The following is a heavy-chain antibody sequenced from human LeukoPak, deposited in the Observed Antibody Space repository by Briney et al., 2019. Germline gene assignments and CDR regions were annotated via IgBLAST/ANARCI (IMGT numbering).Heavy chain of an antibody. V-gene: IGHV3-23*01. J-gene: IGHJ4*02. CDR1: GFTFSSYG. CDR3: AKVMGYGSGSYYNGGSDFDY. D-gene: IGHD3-10*01. CDR2: ISGSGGST. Sequence: GGSLRLSCAASGFTFSSYGMSWVRQAPGKGLEWVSAISGSGGSTYYADSVKGRFTISRDNSKNTLYLQMNSLRAEDTAVYYCAKVMGYGSGSYYNGGSDFDYWGQGTLVTVSS.